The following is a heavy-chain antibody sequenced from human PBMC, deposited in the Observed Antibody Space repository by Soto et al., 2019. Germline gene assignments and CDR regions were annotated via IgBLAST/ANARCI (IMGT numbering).Heavy chain of an antibody. J-gene: IGHJ4*02. CDR3: ARGSVWSSSW. CDR2: INPSGGST. V-gene: IGHV1-46*01. D-gene: IGHD6-13*01. Sequence: GAPVEVFCKASWYHFPNYYMPLGRPAPGQGLEWMGIINPSGGSTSYGQKFQGRVTMTRDRSTSSVYMELSSLRSEDTAVYYCARGSVWSSSWWGQGTLVTVSS. CDR1: WYHFPNYY.